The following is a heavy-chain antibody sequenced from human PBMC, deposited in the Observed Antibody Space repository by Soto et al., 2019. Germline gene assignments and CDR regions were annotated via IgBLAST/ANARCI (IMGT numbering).Heavy chain of an antibody. CDR1: GGSISSGGYS. J-gene: IGHJ5*02. Sequence: SETLPLTCAVSGGSISSGGYSWSWIRQPPGKGLEWIGYIYHSGSTYYNPSLKSRVTISVDRSKNQFSLKLSSVTAADTAVYYCARGEMITFGGVIVRVSWFDPWGQGTLVTVS. V-gene: IGHV4-30-2*01. CDR3: ARGEMITFGGVIVRVSWFDP. D-gene: IGHD3-16*02. CDR2: IYHSGST.